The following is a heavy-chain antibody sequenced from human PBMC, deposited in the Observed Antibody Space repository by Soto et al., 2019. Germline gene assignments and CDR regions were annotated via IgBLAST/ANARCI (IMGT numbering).Heavy chain of an antibody. CDR2: FDPEDGET. Sequence: ASVTVSCQVSGYTLTDLSMHWVRQAPGKGLEWMGGFDPEDGETIYAQKFQGRVTMTEDTSTDTAYMELSSLRSEDTAVYYCATDRRYGGYINCFDPWGQGTLVTVSS. D-gene: IGHD5-12*01. CDR3: ATDRRYGGYINCFDP. CDR1: GYTLTDLS. J-gene: IGHJ5*02. V-gene: IGHV1-24*01.